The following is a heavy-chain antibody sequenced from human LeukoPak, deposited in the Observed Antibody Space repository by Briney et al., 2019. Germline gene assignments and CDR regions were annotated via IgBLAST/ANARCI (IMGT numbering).Heavy chain of an antibody. D-gene: IGHD3-22*01. CDR3: ARGPRYYSDLYYFDY. J-gene: IGHJ4*02. Sequence: GGSLRLSCAASGFSFSSCSMNWVRQAPGKGLEWVSYIDSSSSTIYYADSVKGRFTVSRDNAKSSLFLQMNSLRAEDTAVYYCARGPRYYSDLYYFDYWGQGTLVTVSS. V-gene: IGHV3-48*04. CDR2: IDSSSSTI. CDR1: GFSFSSCS.